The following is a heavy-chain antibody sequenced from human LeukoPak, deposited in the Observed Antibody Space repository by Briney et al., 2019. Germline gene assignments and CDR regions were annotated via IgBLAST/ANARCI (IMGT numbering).Heavy chain of an antibody. J-gene: IGHJ4*02. CDR1: GFTFSSYD. Sequence: GGSLRLSCAASGFTFSSYDMHWVRQATGKGLEWVSGISHVGDTYYSGSVKGRFTISRENAKNSLYLQMNSLRAGDTAVYYCARVRYVSSWSFDYWGQGTLVIVSS. CDR3: ARVRYVSSWSFDY. CDR2: ISHVGDT. D-gene: IGHD6-13*01. V-gene: IGHV3-13*01.